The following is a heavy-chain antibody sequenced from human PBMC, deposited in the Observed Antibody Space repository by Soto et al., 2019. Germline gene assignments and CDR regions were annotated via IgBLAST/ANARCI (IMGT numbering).Heavy chain of an antibody. V-gene: IGHV3-30*18. Sequence: PVGSLRLSCAASVFTFSSYGMHCVRHSPGKGLEWVAVISYDGSNKYYADSVKGRFTISRDNSKNTLYLQMNSLRAEDTAVYYCAKDAWRDYYDSRGYSDYWGQGTLVTVSS. CDR3: AKDAWRDYYDSRGYSDY. D-gene: IGHD3-22*01. CDR1: VFTFSSYG. CDR2: ISYDGSNK. J-gene: IGHJ4*02.